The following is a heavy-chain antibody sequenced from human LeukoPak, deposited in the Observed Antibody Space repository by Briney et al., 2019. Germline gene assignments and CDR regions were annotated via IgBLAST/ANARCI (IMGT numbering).Heavy chain of an antibody. CDR3: ARGIDY. J-gene: IGHJ4*02. CDR1: GFTFSSYA. CDR2: ISGGAGST. Sequence: QSGGSLRLSCAASGFTFSSYAMSWVRQAPGKGLEWVSAISGGAGSTYYAVSVRGRFTISRDTSKNMVFLQMNSLRVEDTAVYYCARGIDYWGRGTLVTVSS. V-gene: IGHV3-23*01.